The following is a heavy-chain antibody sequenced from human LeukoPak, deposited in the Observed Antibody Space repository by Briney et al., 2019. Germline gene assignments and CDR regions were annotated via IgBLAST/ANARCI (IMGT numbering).Heavy chain of an antibody. D-gene: IGHD3-22*01. CDR1: GASISSYY. CDR2: IYTSGST. Sequence: PSETLSLTCSVSGASISSYYWSWIRQPAGKGLEWIGHIYTSGSTNYNPSLKSRATMSVETSKNQFSLKLRSVTAADTAVYYCARKGDCYDSSAHSYAYWGQGTLVTVSS. J-gene: IGHJ4*02. CDR3: ARKGDCYDSSAHSYAY. V-gene: IGHV4-4*07.